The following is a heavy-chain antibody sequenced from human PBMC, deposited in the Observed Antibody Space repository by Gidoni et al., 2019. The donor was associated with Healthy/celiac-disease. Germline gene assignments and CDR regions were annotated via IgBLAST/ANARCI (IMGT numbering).Heavy chain of an antibody. V-gene: IGHV3-53*01. CDR3: ARGLLADSSGYYPSRDYYYYMDV. CDR2: IYSGGST. J-gene: IGHJ6*03. Sequence: EVQLVESGGGLIQPGGSLRLSCAASGVTVSSNYLSWVRQAPGKGLEWVPVIYSGGSTYYADSVKGRFTISRDNSKNTLYLQMNSLRAEDTAVYYCARGLLADSSGYYPSRDYYYYMDVWGKGTTVTVSS. CDR1: GVTVSSNY. D-gene: IGHD3-22*01.